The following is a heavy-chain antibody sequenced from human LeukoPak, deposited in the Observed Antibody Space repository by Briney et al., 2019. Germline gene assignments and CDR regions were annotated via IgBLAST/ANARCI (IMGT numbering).Heavy chain of an antibody. Sequence: GESLQISCQGSGYSFTYYWIAWVRQMPGRGLEWMGIIYPGDSDTRYSPSFKGQVTISADKSISTAYLQWSSLKASDTAMYYCARGYDAFDIWGQGTMVTVSS. V-gene: IGHV5-51*01. CDR3: ARGYDAFDI. D-gene: IGHD5-12*01. CDR1: GYSFTYYW. CDR2: IYPGDSDT. J-gene: IGHJ3*02.